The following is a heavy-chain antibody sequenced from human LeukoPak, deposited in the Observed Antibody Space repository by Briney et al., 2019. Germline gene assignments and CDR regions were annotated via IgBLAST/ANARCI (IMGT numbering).Heavy chain of an antibody. V-gene: IGHV4-39*07. CDR2: IYYSGST. J-gene: IGHJ4*02. D-gene: IGHD6-19*01. CDR3: ARGGPEEWLDTYFDY. CDR1: GGSISSSSYY. Sequence: SETLSLTCTVSGGSISSSSYYWGWLRQPPGKGLEWIGSIYYSGSTYYNPSLKSRVTISVDTSKNQFSLKLSSVTAADTAVYYCARGGPEEWLDTYFDYWGQGTLVTVSS.